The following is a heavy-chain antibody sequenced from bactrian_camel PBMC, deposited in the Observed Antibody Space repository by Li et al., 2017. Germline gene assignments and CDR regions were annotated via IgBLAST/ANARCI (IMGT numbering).Heavy chain of an antibody. V-gene: IGHV3S53*01. CDR2: IDRDGAT. Sequence: HVQLVESGGGSVQAGRSPTLNCTASGFTDKMGWFRQAPGKEREGVGTIDRDGATTYTDSVKGRFTISRDNAKRTVYLQMDSLKVEDTYVYYCASTACDYWGQGTQVTVS. CDR1: GFTDKM. CDR3: ASTACDY. J-gene: IGHJ4*01.